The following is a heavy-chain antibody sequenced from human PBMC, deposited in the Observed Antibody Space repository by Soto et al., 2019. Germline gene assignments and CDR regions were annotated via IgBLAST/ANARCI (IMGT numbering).Heavy chain of an antibody. V-gene: IGHV3-20*04. CDR3: ARDSPLGYCSGGSCFFGD. D-gene: IGHD2-15*01. CDR2: INWNGDSI. J-gene: IGHJ4*02. Sequence: GGSLRLSCAASGFTFSSYAMNWVRQAPGKGLEWVSNINWNGDSISYGDSVKGRFTISRDNAKKYLYLQMNNLRDEDTALYYCARDSPLGYCSGGSCFFGDWGQGTLVTVS. CDR1: GFTFSSYA.